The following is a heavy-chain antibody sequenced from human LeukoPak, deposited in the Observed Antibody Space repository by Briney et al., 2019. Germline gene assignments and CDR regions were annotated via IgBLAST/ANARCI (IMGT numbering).Heavy chain of an antibody. D-gene: IGHD3-22*01. CDR3: AKPLVSDYYDSSGYWGY. Sequence: QPGGSLRLSCAPSGFTFSTYAMTWVRQAPGKGLEWVSSTSASGGSTYYADSVRGRFTMSRDNSKNTLYLQMNSLRAEDTAVYYCAKPLVSDYYDSSGYWGYWGQGTLVTVSS. CDR1: GFTFSTYA. CDR2: TSASGGST. V-gene: IGHV3-23*01. J-gene: IGHJ4*02.